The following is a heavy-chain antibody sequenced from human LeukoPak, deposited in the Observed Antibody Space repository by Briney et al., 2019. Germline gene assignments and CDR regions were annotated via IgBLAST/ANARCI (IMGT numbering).Heavy chain of an antibody. CDR3: ARDGAGTFDY. CDR2: ISSSSSYI. V-gene: IGHV3-21*01. J-gene: IGHJ4*02. D-gene: IGHD6-13*01. Sequence: PGGSLRLSCAASGFTFSSYIMNWVRQAPGKGLEWVSSISSSSSYIYYADSVKGRFTISRDNAKNSLYLQMNSLRAEDTAVYYCARDGAGTFDYWGQGTLVTVSS. CDR1: GFTFSSYI.